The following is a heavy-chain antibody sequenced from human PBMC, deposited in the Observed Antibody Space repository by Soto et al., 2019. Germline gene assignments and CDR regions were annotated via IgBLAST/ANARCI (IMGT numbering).Heavy chain of an antibody. CDR2: IYYSGGT. J-gene: IGHJ6*03. CDR3: ARKDSGYADYMDV. V-gene: IGHV4-31*03. Sequence: QVQLQESGPGLVKPSQTLSLTCTVSGGSISRGGYYWSWIRQHPGKGLEWIGYIYYSGGTYYNPSLKSRVTISVDTSENQFSLWLSSVTAADTAVYYCARKDSGYADYMDVWGKGTTVTVSS. D-gene: IGHD5-12*01. CDR1: GGSISRGGYY.